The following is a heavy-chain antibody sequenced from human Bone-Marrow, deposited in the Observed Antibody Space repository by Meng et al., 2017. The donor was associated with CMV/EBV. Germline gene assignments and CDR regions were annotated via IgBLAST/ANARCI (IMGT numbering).Heavy chain of an antibody. V-gene: IGHV3-21*04. Sequence: GGSLRLSCAASGFTFSSYSMNWVRQAPGKGLEWVSSISSSSSYIYYADSVKGRFTISRDNAKNSLYLQMNSLRAEDTALYYCARTQYNWNDVALSNFDYWGQGTLVTVSS. CDR2: ISSSSSYI. CDR1: GFTFSSYS. J-gene: IGHJ4*02. CDR3: ARTQYNWNDVALSNFDY. D-gene: IGHD1-20*01.